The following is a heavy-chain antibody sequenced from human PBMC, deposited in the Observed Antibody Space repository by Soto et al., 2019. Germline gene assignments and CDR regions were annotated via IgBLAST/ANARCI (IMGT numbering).Heavy chain of an antibody. V-gene: IGHV3-48*01. CDR1: GFTFSSYS. D-gene: IGHD4-17*01. Sequence: PGGSLRLSCAASGFTFSSYSMNWVRQAPGKGLEWVSYISSSSSTIYYADSVKGRFTISRDNAKNSLYLQMNSLRAEDTAVYYCARHPTVTEYYFDYWGQGTLVTVSS. CDR2: ISSSSSTI. CDR3: ARHPTVTEYYFDY. J-gene: IGHJ4*02.